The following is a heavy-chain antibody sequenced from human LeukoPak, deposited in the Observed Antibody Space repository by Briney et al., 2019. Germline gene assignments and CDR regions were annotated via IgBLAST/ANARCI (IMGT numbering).Heavy chain of an antibody. V-gene: IGHV4-34*01. CDR2: INHSGST. CDR1: GGSFSGYY. CDR3: ARFYGYYYYYYMDV. J-gene: IGHJ6*03. D-gene: IGHD3-16*01. Sequence: SETLSLTCAVYGGSFSGYYWSWIRQPPGKGLEWIGEINHSGSTNYNPSLKSRVTISVDTPKNQFSLKLSSVTAADTAVYYCARFYGYYYYYYMDVWGKGTTVTVSS.